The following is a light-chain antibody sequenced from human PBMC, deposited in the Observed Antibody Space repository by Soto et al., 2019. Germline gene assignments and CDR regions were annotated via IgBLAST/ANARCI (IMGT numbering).Light chain of an antibody. CDR1: SSNIGAGYD. Sequence: QSVLTQPPSVSGAPGQRVTISCTGSSSNIGAGYDVHWYQQLPGTAPKLLIYGNSNRPSGVPDRFSGSKSGTSASLAITGRQAEDEAEYYCQSYDSSLSGSRFGGGTKVTVL. J-gene: IGLJ2*01. CDR3: QSYDSSLSGSR. V-gene: IGLV1-40*01. CDR2: GNS.